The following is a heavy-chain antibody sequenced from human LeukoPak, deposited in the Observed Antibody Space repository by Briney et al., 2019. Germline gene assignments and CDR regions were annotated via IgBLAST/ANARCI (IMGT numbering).Heavy chain of an antibody. Sequence: SETLSLTCAVSGGSISSGGYSWSWIRQPPGKGLEWIGYIYHSGSTYYNPSLKSRVTISVDRSKNQFSLKLSSVTAADTAVYYCARGAGGSGSYYKAWFDPGAREPWSPSPQ. CDR2: IYHSGST. CDR3: ARGAGGSGSYYKAWFDP. D-gene: IGHD3-10*01. CDR1: GGSISSGGYS. V-gene: IGHV4-30-2*01. J-gene: IGHJ5*02.